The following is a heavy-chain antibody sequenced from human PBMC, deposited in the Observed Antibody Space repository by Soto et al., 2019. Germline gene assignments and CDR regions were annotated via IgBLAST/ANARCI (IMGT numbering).Heavy chain of an antibody. CDR3: ARDTSSSSSVEHRDGFDP. Sequence: SETLSLTCTVSGGSVSSSSNYWSWIRQPPGKGLEWIGCIYCSGSTVYNPSLKSRVTISVDTSKNQFSLKLTSVTAADTAVYYCARDTSSSSSVEHRDGFDPWGQGTLVTVSS. J-gene: IGHJ5*02. V-gene: IGHV4-61*01. D-gene: IGHD6-6*01. CDR1: GGSVSSSSNY. CDR2: IYCSGST.